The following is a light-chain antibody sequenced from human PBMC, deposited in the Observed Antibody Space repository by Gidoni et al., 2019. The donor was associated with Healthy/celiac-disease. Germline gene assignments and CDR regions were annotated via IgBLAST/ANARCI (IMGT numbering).Light chain of an antibody. CDR2: AAS. V-gene: IGKV1-39*01. Sequence: DIQMTQSPSSLSASVRDRVTITGRASQSISSYLNWYQQKPGKAPKLLIYAASSLQSGVPSRFSGSGSGTDFTLTISSLQPEDFATYYCQQSYSTPPSFXXXTKLEIK. J-gene: IGKJ2*03. CDR3: QQSYSTPPS. CDR1: QSISSY.